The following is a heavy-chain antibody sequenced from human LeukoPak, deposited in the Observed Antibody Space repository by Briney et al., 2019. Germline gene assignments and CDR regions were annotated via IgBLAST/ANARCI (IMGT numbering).Heavy chain of an antibody. V-gene: IGHV3-30-3*01. CDR1: GFTFSSYA. J-gene: IGHJ4*02. CDR3: ARDPVGDAWLDY. D-gene: IGHD2-21*02. CDR2: ISYDGSNK. Sequence: GSLRLSCAASGFTFSSYAMHWVRQAPGKGLEWVAVISYDGSNKYYADSVKGRFTISRDNSENTLYLQMNSLRAEDTAVYYCARDPVGDAWLDYWGQGTLVTVSS.